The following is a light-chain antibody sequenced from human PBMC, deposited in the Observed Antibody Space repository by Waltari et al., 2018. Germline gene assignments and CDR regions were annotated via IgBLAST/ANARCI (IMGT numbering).Light chain of an antibody. Sequence: QSVLTQPPSASRTPGPRVTISCSGSSPNIGSNTVNWYQQPPGTTHQPLIYSNNQRPSGVPDRFSGSKSGTSASLAISGLQSEDEADYYCAAWDDSLNGHVVFGGGTKLTVL. J-gene: IGLJ2*01. CDR2: SNN. V-gene: IGLV1-44*01. CDR1: SPNIGSNT. CDR3: AAWDDSLNGHVV.